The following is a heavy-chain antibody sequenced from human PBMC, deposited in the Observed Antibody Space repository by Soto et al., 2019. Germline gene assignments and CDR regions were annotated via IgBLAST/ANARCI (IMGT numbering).Heavy chain of an antibody. D-gene: IGHD4-17*01. CDR3: ARGSTVTIDY. CDR2: INHSGSS. V-gene: IGHV4-34*01. J-gene: IGHJ4*02. Sequence: QVQLQQWGAGLLKPSETLSLTCAVYGGSFSGYYWSWIRQPPGKGLEWIGEINHSGSSNYNPSLKSRVTISVDTSKNQFSLKLSSVTAADTAVYYCARGSTVTIDYWGQGTLVTVSS. CDR1: GGSFSGYY.